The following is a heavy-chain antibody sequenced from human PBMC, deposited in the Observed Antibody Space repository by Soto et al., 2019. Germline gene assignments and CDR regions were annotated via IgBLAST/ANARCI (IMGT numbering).Heavy chain of an antibody. CDR2: IIPILGIA. V-gene: IGHV1-69*02. CDR3: ASDTYDSSGYYPFDY. Sequence: SVKVSCKASGGTFSSYTISWVRQAPGQGLEWMGRIIPILGIANYAQKFQGRVTITADKSTSTAYMELSSLRSEDTAVYYCASDTYDSSGYYPFDYWGQGTLVTVSS. D-gene: IGHD3-22*01. CDR1: GGTFSSYT. J-gene: IGHJ4*02.